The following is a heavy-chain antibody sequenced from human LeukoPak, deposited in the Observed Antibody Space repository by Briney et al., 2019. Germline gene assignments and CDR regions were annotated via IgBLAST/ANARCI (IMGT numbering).Heavy chain of an antibody. J-gene: IGHJ3*02. V-gene: IGHV1-69*05. D-gene: IGHD4-11*01. Sequence: GASVKVSCKASGYTFTGYYMHWVRQAPGQGLEWMGGIIPIFGTANYAQKFQGRVTITTDESTSTAYMELSSLRSEDTAVYYCARDHEGAVTTGGGDAFDIWGQGTMVTVSS. CDR2: IIPIFGTA. CDR1: GYTFTGYY. CDR3: ARDHEGAVTTGGGDAFDI.